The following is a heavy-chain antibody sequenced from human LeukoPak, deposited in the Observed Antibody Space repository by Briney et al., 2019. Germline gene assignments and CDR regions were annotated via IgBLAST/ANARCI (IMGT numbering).Heavy chain of an antibody. CDR3: ASQYTSSRIFDD. D-gene: IGHD6-13*01. V-gene: IGHV3-21*01. Sequence: GGSLRLSCAASGFAFSSYSMNWVRQAPGKGLEWVSSISSSTYIYYADSVKGRFTVSRDNAKNSLYLQMNSLRAEDTAVYFCASQYTSSRIFDDWGQGTLVTVSS. CDR2: ISSSTYI. CDR1: GFAFSSYS. J-gene: IGHJ4*02.